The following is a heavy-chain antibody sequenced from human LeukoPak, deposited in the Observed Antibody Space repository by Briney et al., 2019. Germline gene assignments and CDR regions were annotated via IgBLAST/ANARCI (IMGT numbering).Heavy chain of an antibody. D-gene: IGHD3-10*01. CDR3: ARVSVVRGYFQY. J-gene: IGHJ4*02. Sequence: PSETLSLTCTVSGGSISNYYWSWVRQPPGKGLDWIGYIYYSGSTNYNPSLKSRVTISVDTSKNQFSLKLSSVTAADTAVYYCARVSVVRGYFQYWGQGTLVTVSS. CDR1: GGSISNYY. CDR2: IYYSGST. V-gene: IGHV4-59*01.